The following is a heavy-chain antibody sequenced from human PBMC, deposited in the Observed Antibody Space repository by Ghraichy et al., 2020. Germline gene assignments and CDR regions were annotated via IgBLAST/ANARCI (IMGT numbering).Heavy chain of an antibody. V-gene: IGHV3-23*01. D-gene: IGHD3-22*01. Sequence: GGSLRLSCAASGFTFSSYAMSWVRQAPGKGLEWVSVISGIDGSTYYADSVKGRFTISRDNSKSTLYLQMNSLRADDTAVYYCAKGTYYYDSSGYQVDYWGQGTLVTVSS. J-gene: IGHJ4*02. CDR2: ISGIDGST. CDR1: GFTFSSYA. CDR3: AKGTYYYDSSGYQVDY.